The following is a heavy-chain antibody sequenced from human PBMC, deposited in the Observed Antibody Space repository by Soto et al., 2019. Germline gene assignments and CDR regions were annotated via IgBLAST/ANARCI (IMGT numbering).Heavy chain of an antibody. Sequence: GGSLRLSCAASGFTFSNAWMSWVRQAPGKGLEWVGRIKSKTDGGTTDYAAPVKGRFTISRDDSKNTLYLQMNSLKTEDTAVYYCNVLLWFGESTPPHWGQGTLVTVSS. CDR1: GFTFSNAW. CDR2: IKSKTDGGTT. V-gene: IGHV3-15*01. CDR3: NVLLWFGESTPPH. D-gene: IGHD3-10*01. J-gene: IGHJ4*02.